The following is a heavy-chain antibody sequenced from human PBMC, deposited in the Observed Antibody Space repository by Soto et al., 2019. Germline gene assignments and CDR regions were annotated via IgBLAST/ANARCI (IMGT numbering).Heavy chain of an antibody. V-gene: IGHV1-3*01. CDR1: GYTFTSYA. CDR2: INADSGNT. CDR3: ARSAAVAGKRFDY. Sequence: GASVKVSCKASGYTFTSYAMHWVRQAPGQRLEWMGWINADSGNTNYAQKFQGWVTMTRDTSISTAYMELSSLRSDDTAVYYCARSAAVAGKRFDYWGQGTLVTVSS. J-gene: IGHJ4*02. D-gene: IGHD6-19*01.